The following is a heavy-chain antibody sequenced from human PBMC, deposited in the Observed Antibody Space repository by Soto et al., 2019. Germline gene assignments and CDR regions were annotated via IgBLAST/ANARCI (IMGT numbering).Heavy chain of an antibody. CDR3: VRGPSDHKLRLVEWPYGDY. Sequence: QSGGSLRLSCVASGFIVSSNQMSWVRQAPGKGLEWVSVSYSGHTTYYADSVEGRFTISRDDSKNTLYLQMNSLGVEDTAVYYCVRGPSDHKLRLVEWPYGDYWGQGALVTVSS. CDR1: GFIVSSNQ. V-gene: IGHV3-53*01. CDR2: SYSGHTT. D-gene: IGHD3-3*01. J-gene: IGHJ4*02.